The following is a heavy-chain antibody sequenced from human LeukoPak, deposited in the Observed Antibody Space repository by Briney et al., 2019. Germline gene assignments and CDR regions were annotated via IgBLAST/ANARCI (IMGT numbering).Heavy chain of an antibody. CDR2: ISSSSSYI. CDR3: ARDPVVAAYYYYYMDV. Sequence: GGSLRLSCAASGFTFGDYGMSWVRQAPGKGLEWVSSISSSSSYIYYADSVKGRFTISRDNAKNSLYLQMNSLRAEDTAVYYCARDPVVAAYYYYYMDVWGKGTTVTVSS. D-gene: IGHD2-15*01. V-gene: IGHV3-21*01. J-gene: IGHJ6*03. CDR1: GFTFGDYG.